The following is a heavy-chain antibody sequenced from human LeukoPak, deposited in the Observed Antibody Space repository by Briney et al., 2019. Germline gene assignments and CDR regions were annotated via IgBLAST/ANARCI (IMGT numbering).Heavy chain of an antibody. V-gene: IGHV3-9*01. CDR3: AKDNWSSGWSFFDY. Sequence: GGSLGLSCAASGFTFDDYAMHWVRQAPGKGLEWVSGISWNSGSIGYADSVKGRFTISRDNAKNSLYLQMNSLRAEDTALYYCAKDNWSSGWSFFDYWGQGTLVTVSS. CDR1: GFTFDDYA. D-gene: IGHD6-19*01. J-gene: IGHJ4*02. CDR2: ISWNSGSI.